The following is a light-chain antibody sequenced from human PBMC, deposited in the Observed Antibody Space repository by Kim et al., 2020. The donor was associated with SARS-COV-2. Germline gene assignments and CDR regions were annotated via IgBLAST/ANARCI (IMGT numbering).Light chain of an antibody. CDR2: DVT. J-gene: IGLJ3*02. Sequence: QSALTKPRSVSGSPGQSVTISCTGTSSDVGGYNYVSWYQHHPGKAPKLMIYDVTKRPSGVPDRFSASKSGNTASLTISGLQSEDEADYYCCSYAGSYTWVFGGGTKVTVL. CDR3: CSYAGSYTWV. CDR1: SSDVGGYNY. V-gene: IGLV2-11*01.